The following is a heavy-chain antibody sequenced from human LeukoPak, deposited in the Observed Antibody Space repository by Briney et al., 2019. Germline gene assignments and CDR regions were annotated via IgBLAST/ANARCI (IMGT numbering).Heavy chain of an antibody. CDR3: AREGGKPYSSGWTSAPIDY. CDR2: TYYRSKWYN. Sequence: SQTLSLTCAISGDSVSSNSAAWNWIRQSPSRGLEWLGSTYYRSKWYNDYAVSVKSRITINPDTSKNQFSLQLNSVTPEDTAVYYCAREGGKPYSSGWTSAPIDYWGQGTLVTVSS. V-gene: IGHV6-1*01. CDR1: GDSVSSNSAA. D-gene: IGHD6-19*01. J-gene: IGHJ4*02.